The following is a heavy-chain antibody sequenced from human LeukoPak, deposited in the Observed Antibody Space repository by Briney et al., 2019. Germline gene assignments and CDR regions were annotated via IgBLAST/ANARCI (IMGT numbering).Heavy chain of an antibody. CDR3: ARVNRYYDILTGYYPLYYFDY. V-gene: IGHV1-18*01. J-gene: IGHJ4*02. CDR2: ISAYNGNT. D-gene: IGHD3-9*01. Sequence: ASVKVSCKASGYTFTSYGISWVRQAPGQGLEWMGWISAYNGNTNYAQKLQVRVTMTTDTSTSTAYMELRSLRSDDTAVYYCARVNRYYDILTGYYPLYYFDYWGQGTLVTVSS. CDR1: GYTFTSYG.